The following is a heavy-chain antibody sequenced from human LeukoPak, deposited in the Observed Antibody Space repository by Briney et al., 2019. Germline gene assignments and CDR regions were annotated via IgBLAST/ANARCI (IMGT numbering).Heavy chain of an antibody. V-gene: IGHV3-21*01. D-gene: IGHD1-1*01. CDR3: ARVSGRLERQSDLDY. CDR2: ICGDSTYI. J-gene: IGHJ4*02. Sequence: NAGGSLRLSCAASGFTFASYSMTWVRQAPGKGLEWVSSICGDSTYIYNAGSVKGRFTISRDNAQASLYLQMISLRADDTAVYYCARVSGRLERQSDLDYWGQGTLVIVSS. CDR1: GFTFASYS.